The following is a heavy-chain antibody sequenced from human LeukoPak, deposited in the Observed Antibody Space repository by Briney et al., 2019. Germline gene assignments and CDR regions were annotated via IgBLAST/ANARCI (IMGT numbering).Heavy chain of an antibody. Sequence: PGGSLRLSCAASGFTVSSNYMSWVRQAPGKGLEWVSVIYSGGSTYYADSVKGRFTISRHNSKNTLYLQMNSLRAEDTAVYYCAKLASGYSSSWYEDYWGQGTLVTVSS. J-gene: IGHJ4*02. CDR2: IYSGGST. V-gene: IGHV3-53*01. D-gene: IGHD6-13*01. CDR1: GFTVSSNY. CDR3: AKLASGYSSSWYEDY.